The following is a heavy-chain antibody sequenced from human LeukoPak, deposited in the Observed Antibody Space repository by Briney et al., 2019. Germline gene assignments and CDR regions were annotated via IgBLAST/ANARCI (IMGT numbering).Heavy chain of an antibody. CDR2: IYYSGST. V-gene: IGHV4-59*01. Sequence: SETLSLTCTVSGGSISSYYWSWLRQPPGKGLEWIGYIYYSGSTNYNPSLKSRVTISVDTSKNQFSLKLSSVTAADTAVYYCARVVRLFEWSGESSTEVYYYMDVWGKGTTVTVSS. CDR3: ARVVRLFEWSGESSTEVYYYMDV. J-gene: IGHJ6*03. D-gene: IGHD3-10*01. CDR1: GGSISSYY.